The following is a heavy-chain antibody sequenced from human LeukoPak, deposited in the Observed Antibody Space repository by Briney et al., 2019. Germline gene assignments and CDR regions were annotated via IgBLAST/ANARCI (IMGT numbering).Heavy chain of an antibody. J-gene: IGHJ4*02. D-gene: IGHD4/OR15-4a*01. CDR1: GFIFRNYA. CDR2: ISDNGGGT. Sequence: GGSLRLSCGASGFIFRNYAMSRVRQAPGEGLEWVSGISDNGGGTYYADSVKGRFTISRDNSKNMLYLQMNSLRAEDTAVYYCAKESGALGAPLYDYWGQGILVTGSS. V-gene: IGHV3-23*01. CDR3: AKESGALGAPLYDY.